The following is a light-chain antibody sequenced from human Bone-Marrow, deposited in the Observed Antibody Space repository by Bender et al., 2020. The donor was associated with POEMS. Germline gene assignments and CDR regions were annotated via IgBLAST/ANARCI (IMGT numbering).Light chain of an antibody. J-gene: IGLJ3*02. Sequence: SYELSQSSSLSVSPGQTASITCSGDKLARKYVSWYQQKPGQAPILVLYQNDKRPSGIPERFSGSKSGNTATLTISRVEAGDEADYYCQVWDSTSAHPGVFGGGTKLTVL. V-gene: IGLV3-1*01. CDR2: QND. CDR3: QVWDSTSAHPGV. CDR1: KLARKY.